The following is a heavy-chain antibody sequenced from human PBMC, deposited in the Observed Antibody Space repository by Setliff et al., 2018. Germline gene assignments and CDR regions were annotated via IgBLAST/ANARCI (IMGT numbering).Heavy chain of an antibody. V-gene: IGHV4-4*02. Sequence: SETLSLTCAVSGGSISSSNWWSWVRQPPGKGLEWIGSIYYSGSTYYNPSLKSRVTISVDTSKNQFSLKLSSVTAADTAVYYCARVPRFTDTRNAFDIWGQGTMVTVSS. D-gene: IGHD5-18*01. CDR2: IYYSGST. CDR1: GGSISSSNW. CDR3: ARVPRFTDTRNAFDI. J-gene: IGHJ3*02.